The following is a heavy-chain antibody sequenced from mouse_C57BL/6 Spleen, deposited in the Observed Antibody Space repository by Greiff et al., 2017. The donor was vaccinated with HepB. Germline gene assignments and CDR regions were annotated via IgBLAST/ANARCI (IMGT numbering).Heavy chain of an antibody. D-gene: IGHD1-1*01. CDR3: ARRGGSSYGYFDV. J-gene: IGHJ1*03. Sequence: EVQLVESGGGLVQPGGSLKLSCAASGFTFSDYYMYWVRQTPEKRLEWVAYISNGGGSTYYPDTVKGRFTISRDNAKNTLYLQMSRLKSEDTAMYYCARRGGSSYGYFDVWGTGTTVTVSS. V-gene: IGHV5-12*01. CDR2: ISNGGGST. CDR1: GFTFSDYY.